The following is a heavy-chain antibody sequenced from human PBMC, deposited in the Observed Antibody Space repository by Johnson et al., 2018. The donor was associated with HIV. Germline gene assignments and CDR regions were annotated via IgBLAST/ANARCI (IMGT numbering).Heavy chain of an antibody. J-gene: IGHJ3*02. V-gene: IGHV3-48*04. CDR3: ARDWVGTNAFDI. D-gene: IGHD1-26*01. CDR1: GFSISNYW. Sequence: VQLVESGGALVQPGGSLRLSCAASGFSISNYWMFWVRQAPGKGLEWVSYISSGGDSTYYTDSVKGRFTISRDNGKNSLFLLMNSLRAEDTAVYYCARDWVGTNAFDIWGQGTMVTVSS. CDR2: ISSGGDST.